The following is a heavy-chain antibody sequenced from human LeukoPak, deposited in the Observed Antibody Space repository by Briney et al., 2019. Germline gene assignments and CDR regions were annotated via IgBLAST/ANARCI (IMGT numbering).Heavy chain of an antibody. CDR1: GYTFTGYY. CDR2: INPNSGGT. CDR3: ARGYCSGGSCYSVENWFDP. Sequence: ASVKVSCKAAGYTFTGYYMFWVRQAPGQGLEWMGRINPNSGGTNYAQKFQGRVTMTRDTSISTAYMELSRLRSDDTAVYYCARGYCSGGSCYSVENWFDPWGQGTLVTVSS. V-gene: IGHV1-2*06. J-gene: IGHJ5*02. D-gene: IGHD2-15*01.